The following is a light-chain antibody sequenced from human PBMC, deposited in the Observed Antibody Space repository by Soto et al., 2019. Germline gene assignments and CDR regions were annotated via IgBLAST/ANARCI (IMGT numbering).Light chain of an antibody. V-gene: IGLV2-23*02. CDR3: CSYAGSGTPYV. J-gene: IGLJ1*01. Sequence: QSALTQPASVSGSPGQSITISCTGTSSDVGSYNLVSWYQHRPGKAPKLLIYVVVKRPSGVSSRFSGSKSGNTASLTISGLQAEDEADYYCCSYAGSGTPYVFGTGTKLTVL. CDR1: SSDVGSYNL. CDR2: VVV.